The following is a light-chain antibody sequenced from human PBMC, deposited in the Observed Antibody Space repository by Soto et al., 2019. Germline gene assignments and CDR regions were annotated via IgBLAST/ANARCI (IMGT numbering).Light chain of an antibody. CDR1: QSVRSY. CDR3: QQFSSYPLT. Sequence: EIVLTQSPATLSLSPGKRSTLSCRASQSVRSYLAWYQQKPGQAPRLLIYDASSRATGIPDRFSGGGSGTDFTLTISRLEPEDFAVYYCQQFSSYPLTFGGGTKVDIK. V-gene: IGKV3-11*01. J-gene: IGKJ4*01. CDR2: DAS.